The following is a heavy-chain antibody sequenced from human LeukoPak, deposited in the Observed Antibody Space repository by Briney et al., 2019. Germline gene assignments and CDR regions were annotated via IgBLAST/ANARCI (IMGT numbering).Heavy chain of an antibody. J-gene: IGHJ4*02. CDR1: GFTFSSYE. Sequence: GGSLRLSCAASGFTFSSYEMNWVRQAPGKGLEWVSYIYTSGSARYYVDSVKGRFTISRDNAKNSLYLQMNSLRGEDTAVYYCAAGSPTLGFEYWGQGTLVTVSS. CDR3: AAGSPTLGFEY. V-gene: IGHV3-48*03. CDR2: IYTSGSAR.